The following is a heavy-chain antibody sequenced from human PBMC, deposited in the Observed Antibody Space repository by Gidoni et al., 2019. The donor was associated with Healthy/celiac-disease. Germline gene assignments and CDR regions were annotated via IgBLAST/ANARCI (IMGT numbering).Heavy chain of an antibody. CDR1: GFTFSSYA. D-gene: IGHD5-12*01. CDR3: AKDLSGGRGYSGYDSYFDY. J-gene: IGHJ4*02. CDR2: ISGSGGST. Sequence: EVQLLESGGGLVQPGGSLRLSCAASGFTFSSYAMSWVRQAPGKGLEWVSAISGSGGSTYYADSVKGRFTISRDNSKNTLYLQMNSLRAEDTAVYYCAKDLSGGRGYSGYDSYFDYWGQGTLVTVSS. V-gene: IGHV3-23*01.